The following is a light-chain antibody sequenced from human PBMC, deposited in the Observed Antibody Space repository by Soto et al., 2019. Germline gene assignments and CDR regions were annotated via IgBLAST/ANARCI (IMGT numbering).Light chain of an antibody. CDR2: LGS. V-gene: IGKV2-28*01. Sequence: DIVMTQSPLSLPVTPGEPASISCRSSQSLLHSNGYNYLDWYLQKPGQSPQLLIYLGSNRASGVPDRFSGSGSGTDFTLKISRVEAEDVGVYYSMQALLSPRVTFGPRTKVDIK. J-gene: IGKJ3*01. CDR1: QSLLHSNGYNY. CDR3: MQALLSPRVT.